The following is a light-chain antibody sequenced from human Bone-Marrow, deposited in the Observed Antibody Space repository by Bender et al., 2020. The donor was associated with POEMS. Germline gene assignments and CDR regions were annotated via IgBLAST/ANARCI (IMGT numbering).Light chain of an antibody. V-gene: IGLV2-23*02. CDR2: AVT. CDR3: CSYADSSTLV. J-gene: IGLJ1*01. Sequence: QSALTQPASVSGSPGQSIAISCTGTSGDVGGYNYVSWYQQHPGKAPKLMIYAVTKRPSGISNRFSGSKSGNTASLTISGLQAEDEADYYCCSYADSSTLVLGTGTKVTVL. CDR1: SGDVGGYNY.